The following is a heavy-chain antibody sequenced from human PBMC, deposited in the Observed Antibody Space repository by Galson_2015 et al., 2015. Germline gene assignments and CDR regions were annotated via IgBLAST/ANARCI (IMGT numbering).Heavy chain of an antibody. J-gene: IGHJ4*02. CDR1: GFTFSSYA. V-gene: IGHV3-7*03. CDR2: IKQDGSET. Sequence: SLRLSCAASGFTFSSYAMSWVRQAPGKGLEWVANIKQDGSETYYVDSVKGRFTISRDNAKNSLYLQMNSLRAEDTAVYYCARDAFNPFDYWGQGTLVTVSS. CDR3: ARDAFNPFDY. D-gene: IGHD2/OR15-2a*01.